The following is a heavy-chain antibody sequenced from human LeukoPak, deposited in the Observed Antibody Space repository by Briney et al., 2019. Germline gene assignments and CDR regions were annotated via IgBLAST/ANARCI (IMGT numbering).Heavy chain of an antibody. V-gene: IGHV1-18*01. J-gene: IGHJ4*02. CDR1: GYTFTSYG. CDR3: ARDDNYGSGQPDD. Sequence: VKVSCKASGYTFTSYGITWERQAPGQGLEWMGWISGYNGNTNYAQKFQGRVTMTTDTSTSTVYMELRSLRSDDTAVYYCARDDNYGSGQPDDWGQGTLVTVSS. D-gene: IGHD3-10*01. CDR2: ISGYNGNT.